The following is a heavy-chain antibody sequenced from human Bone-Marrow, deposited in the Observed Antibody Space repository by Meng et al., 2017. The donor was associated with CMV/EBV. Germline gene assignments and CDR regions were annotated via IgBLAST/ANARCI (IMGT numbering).Heavy chain of an antibody. CDR3: AKKGLRFLEILSVGWFEP. J-gene: IGHJ5*02. CDR2: INHSGST. CDR1: GGSFSGYY. V-gene: IGHV4-34*01. Sequence: SQTLSLTCAVYGGSFSGYYWSWIRQPPGKGLEWIGEINHSGSTNYNPSLKSRVTISVDTSKNQFSLKLSSVTAADTAVYYCAKKGLRFLEILSVGWFEPWGQGTLVTVSS. D-gene: IGHD3-3*01.